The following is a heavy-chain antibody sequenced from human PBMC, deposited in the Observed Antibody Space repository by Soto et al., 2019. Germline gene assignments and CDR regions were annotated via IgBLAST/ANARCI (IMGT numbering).Heavy chain of an antibody. D-gene: IGHD6-13*01. Sequence: EVQLVESGGGVVQPGGSLRLSCAASGFTLSSYWMHWVRQAPGKGLVWVSRVNPDGSDTSYADSVKGRFTISRDNAKNTLYLQMNSLRAEDTAVYYCARVAVGSYYFDYWGQGTLLTVSS. CDR1: GFTLSSYW. V-gene: IGHV3-74*01. CDR3: ARVAVGSYYFDY. CDR2: VNPDGSDT. J-gene: IGHJ4*02.